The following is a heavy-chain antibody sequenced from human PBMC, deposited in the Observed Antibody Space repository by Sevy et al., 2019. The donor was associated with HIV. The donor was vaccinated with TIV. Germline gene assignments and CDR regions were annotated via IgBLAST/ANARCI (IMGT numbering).Heavy chain of an antibody. CDR3: AGLGYCSGGSCYSGVDY. CDR2: IYYSGST. J-gene: IGHJ4*02. V-gene: IGHV4-59*13. D-gene: IGHD2-15*01. CDR1: GGSISSYY. Sequence: SETLSLTCTVSGGSISSYYWSWIRQPPGKGLEWIGYIYYSGSTNYNPPLKSRVTISVDTSKNQFSLKLSSVTAADTAVYYCAGLGYCSGGSCYSGVDYWGQGTLVTVSS.